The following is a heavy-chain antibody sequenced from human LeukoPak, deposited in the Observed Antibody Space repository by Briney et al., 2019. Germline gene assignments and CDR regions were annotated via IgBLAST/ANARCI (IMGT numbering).Heavy chain of an antibody. CDR2: ISAYNGNT. CDR1: GYTLTSYG. J-gene: IGHJ4*02. CDR3: AVNYGSGSSPLDY. D-gene: IGHD3-10*01. V-gene: IGHV1-18*01. Sequence: ASVKVSCKASGYTLTSYGFSWVRQAPGQGLEWMGWISAYNGNTNYAQKLQGRVTMTTDTSTSTAYVELRSLRSDDTAVYYCAVNYGSGSSPLDYWGQGTLVTVSS.